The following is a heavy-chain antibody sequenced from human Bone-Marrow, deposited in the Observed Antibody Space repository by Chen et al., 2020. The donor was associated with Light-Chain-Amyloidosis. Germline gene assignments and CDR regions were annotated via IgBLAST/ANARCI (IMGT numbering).Heavy chain of an antibody. J-gene: IGHJ4*02. CDR1: GYTFPNYW. CDR2: IYPDDSDA. V-gene: IGHV5-51*01. CDR3: ARRRDDYNFDY. D-gene: IGHD4-4*01. Sequence: EVQLEQSGPEVKKPGESLKISCKGSGYTFPNYWIGWVRQMPGKGLEWMGVIYPDDSDARYSPSFEGQVTISADKSITTAYLQWRSLKASDTAMYYCARRRDDYNFDYWGQGTLVTASS.